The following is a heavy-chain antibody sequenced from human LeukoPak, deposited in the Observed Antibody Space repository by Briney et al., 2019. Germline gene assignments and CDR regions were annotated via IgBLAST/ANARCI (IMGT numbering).Heavy chain of an antibody. Sequence: SETLSLTCTVSGGSISSGGYYWSWIRQPPGKGLEWIGYIYYSGSTNYNPSLKSRVTISVDTSKNQFSLKLSSVTAADTAVYYCARGTGCSSTSCYVRDYYYGMDVWGQGTTVTASS. CDR2: IYYSGST. V-gene: IGHV4-61*08. J-gene: IGHJ6*02. D-gene: IGHD2-2*01. CDR1: GGSISSGGYY. CDR3: ARGTGCSSTSCYVRDYYYGMDV.